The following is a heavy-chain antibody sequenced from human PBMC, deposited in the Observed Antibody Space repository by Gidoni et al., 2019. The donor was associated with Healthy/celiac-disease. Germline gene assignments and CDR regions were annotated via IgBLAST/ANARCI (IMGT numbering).Heavy chain of an antibody. CDR3: ARGYYDFWSGYYYYYGMDV. CDR2: IIPILGIA. J-gene: IGHJ6*02. V-gene: IGHV1-69*02. Sequence: HVQLLHSSSQVKTPVSSVKLSCQPSVCTFSSYTISWVRQAPGQGLEWMGRIIPILGIANYAQKFQGRVTITADKSTSTAYMELSRLRSEDTAVYYCARGYYDFWSGYYYYYGMDVWGQGTTVTVSS. D-gene: IGHD3-3*01. CDR1: VCTFSSYT.